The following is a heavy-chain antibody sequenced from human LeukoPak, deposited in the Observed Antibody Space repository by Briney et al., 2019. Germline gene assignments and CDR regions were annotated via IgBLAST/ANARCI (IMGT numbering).Heavy chain of an antibody. Sequence: GGSLRLSCAASGFMFSGYVMTWVRQAPGKGLQWVSGISGSGGSTYYADSVKGRFTISRDNAKNSLYLQMNSLRAEDTAVYYCARGGSGSYSGWGQGTMVTVSS. D-gene: IGHD1-26*01. J-gene: IGHJ3*01. CDR2: ISGSGGST. V-gene: IGHV3-23*01. CDR3: ARGGSGSYSG. CDR1: GFMFSGYV.